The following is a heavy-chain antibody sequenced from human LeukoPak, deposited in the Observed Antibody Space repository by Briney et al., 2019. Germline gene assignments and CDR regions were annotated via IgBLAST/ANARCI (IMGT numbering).Heavy chain of an antibody. CDR2: ISGSGSST. CDR3: AKGSGEQWLVGYYYCYYMDV. CDR1: GFTFSNSG. D-gene: IGHD6-19*01. V-gene: IGHV3-23*01. J-gene: IGHJ6*03. Sequence: GGSLRLSCVASGFTFSNSGMSWVRQAPGKGLEWVSSISGSGSSTHYADSVKGRFTISRDNSKNTLYVQMNSLRAEDTAVYYCAKGSGEQWLVGYYYCYYMDVWGKGTTVTVSS.